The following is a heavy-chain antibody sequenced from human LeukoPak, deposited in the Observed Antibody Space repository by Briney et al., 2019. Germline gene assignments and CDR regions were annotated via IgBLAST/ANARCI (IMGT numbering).Heavy chain of an antibody. CDR3: AGLSGYDPYYFDY. Sequence: GASVTVSCKASGYSFTGYYMHWVRQAPGQGLEWMGCINPNSGGTDYAQKFQGRVTMTRDTSISTAYMELSRLTSDDTAVCYCAGLSGYDPYYFDYWGQGTLVAVSS. J-gene: IGHJ4*02. CDR1: GYSFTGYY. V-gene: IGHV1-2*02. D-gene: IGHD5-12*01. CDR2: INPNSGGT.